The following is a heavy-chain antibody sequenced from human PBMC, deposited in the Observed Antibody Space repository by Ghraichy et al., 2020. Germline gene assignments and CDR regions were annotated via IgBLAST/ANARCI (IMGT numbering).Heavy chain of an antibody. CDR3: VRVQDYYNSDARNYFDP. J-gene: IGHJ5*02. CDR1: GYSLTSGYF. D-gene: IGHD2/OR15-2a*01. Sequence: SETLSLTCTVSGYSLTSGYFLGWIRHSPGKGLEWIGSAYHIAFTHYNPSLKGRVSISMDTPKNQFSLKLSSVTAADTAVYFCVRVQDYYNSDARNYFDPWGQGTLVTVSS. CDR2: AYHIAFT. V-gene: IGHV4-38-2*02.